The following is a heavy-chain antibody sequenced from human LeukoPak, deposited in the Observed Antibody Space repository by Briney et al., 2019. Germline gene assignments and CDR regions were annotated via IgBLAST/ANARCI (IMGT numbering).Heavy chain of an antibody. V-gene: IGHV3-53*01. CDR3: ARALDTAMALDY. Sequence: GGSLRLSCAASGFTVSSNYMSWVRQAPGKGLEWVSVIYSGGSTYYADSVKGRFTISRDNSKTTLYLQMNSLRAEDTAVYYCARALDTAMALDYWGQGTLVTVSS. CDR2: IYSGGST. CDR1: GFTVSSNY. D-gene: IGHD5-18*01. J-gene: IGHJ4*02.